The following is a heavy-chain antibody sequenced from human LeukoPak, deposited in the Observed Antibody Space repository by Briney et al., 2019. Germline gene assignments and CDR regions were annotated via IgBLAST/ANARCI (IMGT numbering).Heavy chain of an antibody. CDR2: ISGSGGGT. CDR1: GFTVSSNY. CDR3: ARAGSYLDY. D-gene: IGHD3-10*01. V-gene: IGHV3-23*01. Sequence: PGGSLRLSCAASGFTVSSNYMSWVRQVPGKGLEWVSSISGSGGGTYYTDSVKGRFTISRDNSKNTLFLQMNSPRADDTAVYYCARAGSYLDYWGQGTLVTVSS. J-gene: IGHJ4*02.